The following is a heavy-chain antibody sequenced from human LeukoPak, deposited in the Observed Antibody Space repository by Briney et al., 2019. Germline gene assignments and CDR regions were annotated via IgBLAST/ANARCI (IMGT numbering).Heavy chain of an antibody. Sequence: PGGSLRLSCAASGFTFSSYSMTWVRQAPGKGLEWVSYISSSSSTIYYADSVKGRFTISRDNAKNSLYLQMNSLRDEDTAVYYCARGPTVTTLMYYFDYWGQGTLVTVSS. CDR3: ARGPTVTTLMYYFDY. J-gene: IGHJ4*02. D-gene: IGHD4-11*01. CDR2: ISSSSSTI. V-gene: IGHV3-48*02. CDR1: GFTFSSYS.